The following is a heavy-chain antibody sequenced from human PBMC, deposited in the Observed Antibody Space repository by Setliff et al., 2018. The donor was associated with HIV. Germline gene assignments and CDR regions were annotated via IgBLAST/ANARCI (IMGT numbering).Heavy chain of an antibody. CDR2: INPNSGGT. V-gene: IGHV1-2*02. CDR1: GYSFTGYY. CDR3: AVLSGYDGDYYYYYMDV. Sequence: GASVKVSCKASGYSFTGYYMHWVRQAPGQGLEWMGWINPNSGGTKYAQKFQGRVTLTRDTSISTAYMELSRLRSDDTAVYYCAVLSGYDGDYYYYYMDVWGKGTTVTVSS. D-gene: IGHD5-12*01. J-gene: IGHJ6*03.